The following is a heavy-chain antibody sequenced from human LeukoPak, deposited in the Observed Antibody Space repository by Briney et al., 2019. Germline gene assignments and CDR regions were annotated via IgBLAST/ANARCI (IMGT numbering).Heavy chain of an antibody. D-gene: IGHD3-22*01. CDR2: MNPNSGNT. Sequence: ASVKVSCKASGYTFTSYDINWVRPATGQGLEWMGWMNPNSGNTGYAQKFQGRVTMTRNSSISTAYMELSSLRSEDTAVYYCARRDSSGYFYYYYGMDVWGQGTTVTVSS. V-gene: IGHV1-8*01. CDR1: GYTFTSYD. J-gene: IGHJ6*02. CDR3: ARRDSSGYFYYYYGMDV.